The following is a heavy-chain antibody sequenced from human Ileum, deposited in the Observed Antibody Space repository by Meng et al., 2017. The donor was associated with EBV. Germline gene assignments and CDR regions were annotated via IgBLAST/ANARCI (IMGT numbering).Heavy chain of an antibody. V-gene: IGHV6-1*01. CDR2: TYRRYRWYY. J-gene: IGHJ5*02. CDR1: GDSVSSDKTA. Sequence: QLLLKEACAGLVQPTQSLSPSCVSSGDSVSSDKTAWNWIRKSPSRGLEWLGRTYRRYRWYYDYALSVKSRINISPDTSKNQVSLQLNSVTDEDTGIYYCATSRIAKFDRWGQGTLVTVSS. CDR3: ATSRIAKFDR.